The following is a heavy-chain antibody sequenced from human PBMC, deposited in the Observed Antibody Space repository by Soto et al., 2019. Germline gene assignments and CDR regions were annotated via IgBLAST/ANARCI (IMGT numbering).Heavy chain of an antibody. D-gene: IGHD6-19*01. CDR1: GYTFTSYA. CDR2: INAGNGNT. Sequence: QVQLVQSGAEEKKPGASVKVSCKASGYTFTSYAMHWVRQAPGQRLEWMGWINAGNGNTKYSQKFQGRVTITRDTAASRADMELSRLRCEDTAGYYCAREGSGWDYWGQGTLVTVSS. CDR3: AREGSGWDY. V-gene: IGHV1-3*05. J-gene: IGHJ4*02.